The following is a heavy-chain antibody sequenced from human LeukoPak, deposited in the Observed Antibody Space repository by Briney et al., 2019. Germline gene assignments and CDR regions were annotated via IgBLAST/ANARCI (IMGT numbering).Heavy chain of an antibody. V-gene: IGHV3-23*01. CDR2: INGSGGRT. D-gene: IGHD2-15*01. CDR3: AKELQYCSGSSCYSVGFDV. Sequence: GGSLRLSCAASGFTFSSNAMSWVRQVPGKGLEWVSAINGSGGRTYYADSVKGRFTISRDNSKNTLYLQMNSLRAEDTAVFYCAKELQYCSGSSCYSVGFDVWGQGTMVTVSS. J-gene: IGHJ3*01. CDR1: GFTFSSNA.